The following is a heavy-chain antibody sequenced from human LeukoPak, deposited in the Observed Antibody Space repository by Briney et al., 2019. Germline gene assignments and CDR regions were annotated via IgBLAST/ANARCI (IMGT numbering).Heavy chain of an antibody. Sequence: QPGGSLRLSCAASGFTFSSYGMSWVRQAPGKGLEWVSAISGSGGSTYYADSVKGRFTISRDNSKNTLYLQMNSLRAEDTAVYYCAKDLGVVAATYSWFDPWGQGTLVTVSS. CDR2: ISGSGGST. CDR3: AKDLGVVAATYSWFDP. J-gene: IGHJ5*02. V-gene: IGHV3-23*01. CDR1: GFTFSSYG. D-gene: IGHD2-15*01.